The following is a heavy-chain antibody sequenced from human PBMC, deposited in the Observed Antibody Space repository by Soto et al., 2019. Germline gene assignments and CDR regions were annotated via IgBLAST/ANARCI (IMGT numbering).Heavy chain of an antibody. CDR3: ATVTRWVAAAGRIFDY. D-gene: IGHD6-13*01. Sequence: ASLNVSCKVSGYTLTELSMHWVLQAPGKGLEWMGGFDPEDGETIYAQKFQGRVTMTEDTSTDTAYMELSSLRSEDTAVYYCATVTRWVAAAGRIFDYWGQGTLGTVSS. V-gene: IGHV1-24*01. CDR1: GYTLTELS. CDR2: FDPEDGET. J-gene: IGHJ4*02.